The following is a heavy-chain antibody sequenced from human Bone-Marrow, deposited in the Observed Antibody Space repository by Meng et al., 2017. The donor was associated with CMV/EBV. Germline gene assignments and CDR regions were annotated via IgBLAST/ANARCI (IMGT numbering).Heavy chain of an antibody. V-gene: IGHV1-69*10. D-gene: IGHD3-3*01. CDR1: GGTFSSYA. Sequence: SVKVSCKASGGTFSSYAISWVRQAPGQGLEWMGGIIPISGKANYAQKFQGRVTITADKSTSTAYMELSSLRSEDTAVYYCASLYSWGPIWSGYPRGYYFDYWGQGTLVTVSS. CDR3: ASLYSWGPIWSGYPRGYYFDY. J-gene: IGHJ4*02. CDR2: IIPISGKA.